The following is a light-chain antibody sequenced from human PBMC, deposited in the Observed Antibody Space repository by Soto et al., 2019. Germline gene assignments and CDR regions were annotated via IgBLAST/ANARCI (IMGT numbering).Light chain of an antibody. V-gene: IGKV1-5*03. Sequence: MTQSPPTLAASLGDRVTISCRARQTISSWLAWYQQKPGKAPKLLIYKASTLKSGVPSRFSGSGSGTEFTLTISSLQPDDFATYYCQHYNSYSEAFGQGTKVDIK. CDR1: QTISSW. CDR3: QHYNSYSEA. CDR2: KAS. J-gene: IGKJ1*01.